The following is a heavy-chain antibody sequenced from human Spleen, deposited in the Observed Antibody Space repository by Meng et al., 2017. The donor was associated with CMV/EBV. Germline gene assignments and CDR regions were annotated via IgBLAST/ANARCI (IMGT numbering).Heavy chain of an antibody. D-gene: IGHD6-13*01. V-gene: IGHV4-59*08. J-gene: IGHJ3*02. CDR1: GGTLSGYY. CDR3: ARWYARAPTFYI. CDR2: IYHSGSA. Sequence: SETLSLTCTVSGGTLSGYYWSWIRQPPGKGLEWIGHIYHSGSANSNPSLKSRVTISVDTSKNQFSLKLRSVTAADTAVYYCARWYARAPTFYIWGQGTMVTVSS.